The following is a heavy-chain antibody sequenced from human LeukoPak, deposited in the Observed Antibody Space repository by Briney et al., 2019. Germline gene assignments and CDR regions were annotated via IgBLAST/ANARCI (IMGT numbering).Heavy chain of an antibody. V-gene: IGHV3-23*01. J-gene: IGHJ4*02. D-gene: IGHD3-3*01. CDR2: ISGSGGST. CDR3: AWASYYDFWSGYYRGNDY. Sequence: GGSLRLSCAASGFTFSSYAMSWVRQAPGKGLEWVSAISGSGGSTYYADSVKGRFTISRDNSKNTLYLQMNSLRAEDTAVYYCAWASYYDFWSGYYRGNDYWGQGTLVTVSS. CDR1: GFTFSSYA.